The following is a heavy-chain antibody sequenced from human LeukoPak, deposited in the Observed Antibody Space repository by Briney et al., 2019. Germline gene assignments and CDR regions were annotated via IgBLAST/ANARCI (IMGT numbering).Heavy chain of an antibody. J-gene: IGHJ4*02. V-gene: IGHV4-59*01. D-gene: IGHD7-27*01. CDR3: ASRKLGNDY. CDR1: GGSISSYY. CDR2: IYHTGST. Sequence: SETLSLTCTVSGGSISSYYWSWIRQSPGKGLEWIGYIYHTGSTSYSPSLKSPVTISADTSQNQFSLKLSSVTAADTAVYYCASRKLGNDYWGQGTLVNVSS.